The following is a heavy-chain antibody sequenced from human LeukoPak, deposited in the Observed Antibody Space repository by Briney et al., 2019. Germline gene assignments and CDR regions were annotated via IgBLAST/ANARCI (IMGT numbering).Heavy chain of an antibody. D-gene: IGHD2-2*01. CDR2: IYPGDSDT. J-gene: IGHJ4*02. CDR1: RYTFTTYY. CDR3: ARHGISSFDY. V-gene: IGHV5-51*01. Sequence: KVSCKASRYTFTTYYLHWVRQAPGQGLEWMGIIYPGDSDTRYSPSFQGQVTISADKSISTAYLQWSSLKASDTAMYYCARHGISSFDYWGQGTLVTVSS.